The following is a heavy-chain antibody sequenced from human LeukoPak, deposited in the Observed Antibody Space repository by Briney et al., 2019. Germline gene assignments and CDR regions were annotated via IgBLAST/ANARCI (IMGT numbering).Heavy chain of an antibody. Sequence: GGSLRLSCEASGFTLGSHAMYWVRQAPGEGLEWVAGIFGSGGSPHYADPVKGRFTISRDNSRNTVYLQINSLRAEDTAVYYCGKTTVGYSSGQKPAWPVDYWGQGTLVTVSS. D-gene: IGHD5-18*01. J-gene: IGHJ4*02. CDR3: GKTTVGYSSGQKPAWPVDY. CDR2: IFGSGGSP. V-gene: IGHV3-23*01. CDR1: GFTLGSHA.